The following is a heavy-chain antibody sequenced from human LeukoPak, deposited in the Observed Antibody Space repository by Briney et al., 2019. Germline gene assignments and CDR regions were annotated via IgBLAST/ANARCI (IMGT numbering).Heavy chain of an antibody. CDR1: GGSISSYY. CDR3: ARPHAGYSSGWGAFDI. D-gene: IGHD6-19*01. V-gene: IGHV4-59*01. Sequence: SETLSLTCTVSGGSISSYYWSWIRQPPGKGLEWIGYIYYSGSTNYNPSLKSRVTISVDTYKNQFSLKLSSVTAADTAVYYCARPHAGYSSGWGAFDIWGQGTMVTVSS. CDR2: IYYSGST. J-gene: IGHJ3*02.